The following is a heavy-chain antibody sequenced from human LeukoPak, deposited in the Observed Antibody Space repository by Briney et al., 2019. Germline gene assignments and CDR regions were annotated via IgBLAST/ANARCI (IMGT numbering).Heavy chain of an antibody. CDR3: ARDDYDSSGWRIGY. V-gene: IGHV1-18*01. D-gene: IGHD6-19*01. Sequence: ASVKVSCKASGYTFSSHGINWVRQAPGQGLEWMGWINTYNGNTRDVQSFQGRVTMTTDTSTSTAYLELRSLRSDDTAIYYCARDDYDSSGWRIGYWGQGTLITVSS. CDR1: GYTFSSHG. CDR2: INTYNGNT. J-gene: IGHJ4*02.